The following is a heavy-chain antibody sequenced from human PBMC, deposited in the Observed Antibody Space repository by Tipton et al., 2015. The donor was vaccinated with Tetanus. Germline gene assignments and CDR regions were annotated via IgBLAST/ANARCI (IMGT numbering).Heavy chain of an antibody. Sequence: QLVQSGAEVKKPGASVKVSCKASGYTFTSYGINWVRQAPGQGLEWMGWISAYNGNTNYAQKLQGRVTMTKDTSTSTAYRELRSRGSDDAAVYYWGGERGWGGELLDYFDYWGQGTLVTVSS. D-gene: IGHD1-26*01. CDR2: ISAYNGNT. CDR3: GGERGWGGELLDYFDY. J-gene: IGHJ4*02. V-gene: IGHV1-18*04. CDR1: GYTFTSYG.